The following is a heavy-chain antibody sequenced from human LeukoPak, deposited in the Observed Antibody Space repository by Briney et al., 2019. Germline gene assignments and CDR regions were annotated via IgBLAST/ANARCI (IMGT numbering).Heavy chain of an antibody. CDR2: IYYSGST. CDR3: AAFRDGYNWHLDY. V-gene: IGHV4-59*01. J-gene: IGHJ4*02. D-gene: IGHD5-24*01. Sequence: PSETLSLTCTVSGGSISSYYWSWIRQPPGKGLEWIGYIYYSGSTNYNPSLKSRVTISVDTSKNQFSLKLSSVTAADTAVYYCAAFRDGYNWHLDYWGQGTLVTVSS. CDR1: GGSISSYY.